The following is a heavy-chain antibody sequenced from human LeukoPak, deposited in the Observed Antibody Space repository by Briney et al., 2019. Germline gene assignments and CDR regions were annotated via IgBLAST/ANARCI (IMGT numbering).Heavy chain of an antibody. V-gene: IGHV3-11*04. CDR1: GFTFSDYY. J-gene: IGHJ4*02. CDR3: ARDPIVPYYFDY. Sequence: NPGGSLRLSCAASGFTFSDYYMSWIRQAPGKGLEWVSYISSSGSTRYYADSVKGRFTFSRDNAKNSLYLQMNSLRGEDTAVYYCARDPIVPYYFDYWGQGTLVTVSS. D-gene: IGHD2-15*01. CDR2: ISSSGSTR.